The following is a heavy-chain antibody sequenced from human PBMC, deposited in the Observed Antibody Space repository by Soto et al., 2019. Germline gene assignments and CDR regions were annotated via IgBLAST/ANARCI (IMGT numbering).Heavy chain of an antibody. CDR1: GFTLTSYA. Sequence: GGSLRLSCAASGFTLTSYATRWVRQAAGKGLEWVSAVSGSGGSTYYADSVKGRFTISRDNSKNTLYLQMNSLGVEDTAVYYCAKEGYCTSTSCPGRMDVWGTGTTVTVAS. CDR2: VSGSGGST. V-gene: IGHV3-23*01. J-gene: IGHJ6*04. D-gene: IGHD2-2*01. CDR3: AKEGYCTSTSCPGRMDV.